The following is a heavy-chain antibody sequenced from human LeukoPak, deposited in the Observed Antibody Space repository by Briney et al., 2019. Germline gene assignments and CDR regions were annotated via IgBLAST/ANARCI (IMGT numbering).Heavy chain of an antibody. CDR3: ARGGSTRIYYFDY. Sequence: GGSLRLSCAVSGFTVSSNYMSWVRQAPGKGLEWVSVIFSGGGTYYADSVKGRFTISRDNFKNTLYLQMNSLRAEDTAVYYCARGGSTRIYYFDYWGQGTLVTVSS. CDR1: GFTVSSNY. J-gene: IGHJ4*02. V-gene: IGHV3-53*01. CDR2: IFSGGGT.